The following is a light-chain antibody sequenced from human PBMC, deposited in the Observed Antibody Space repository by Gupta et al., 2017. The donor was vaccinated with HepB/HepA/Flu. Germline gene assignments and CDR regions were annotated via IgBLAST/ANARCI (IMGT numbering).Light chain of an antibody. CDR3: QQRSNWPT. V-gene: IGKV3-11*01. CDR1: QSVSSY. J-gene: IGKJ3*01. CDR2: DAS. Sequence: DIVITQSPAPLSPSPGERATLSCSASQSVSSYLAWYQQKPGQAPRLLIYDASNRATGIPARFSGSGSGTDFTLTISSLEPEDFAVYYCQQRSNWPTFGPGTKVEIK.